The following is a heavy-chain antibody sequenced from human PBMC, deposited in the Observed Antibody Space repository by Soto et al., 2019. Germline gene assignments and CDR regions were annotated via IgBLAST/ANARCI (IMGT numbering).Heavy chain of an antibody. D-gene: IGHD3-22*01. Sequence: QAQLVQSGAEVKKPGASVKVSCKASGFTFTCSAVTWVRQAPGQGLEWVGWMNAYNGDTKYEQKLQGRVTMTTDTSTSTAYMELRSLRSDDTAVYYCARDGDSTGYYSFFDYWGQGTLVTVSS. CDR2: MNAYNGDT. J-gene: IGHJ4*02. V-gene: IGHV1-18*01. CDR1: GFTFTCSA. CDR3: ARDGDSTGYYSFFDY.